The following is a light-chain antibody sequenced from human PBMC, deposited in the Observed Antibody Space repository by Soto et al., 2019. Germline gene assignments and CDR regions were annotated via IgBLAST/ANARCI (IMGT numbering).Light chain of an antibody. CDR2: GAS. V-gene: IGKV3-15*01. CDR3: QQYERWPPLT. J-gene: IGKJ4*01. Sequence: EIVVTQSPATLSLSPGERATLSCRASQSVRSELAWYQQKSGQPPRLLIYGASTRATGIPARFSGSGSGTEFTLTINDLQSEDFAVYYCQQYERWPPLTFGGGTKVEIK. CDR1: QSVRSE.